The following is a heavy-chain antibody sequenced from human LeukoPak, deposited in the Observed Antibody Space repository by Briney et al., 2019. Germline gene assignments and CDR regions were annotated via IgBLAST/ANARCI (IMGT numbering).Heavy chain of an antibody. D-gene: IGHD6-13*01. J-gene: IGHJ4*02. V-gene: IGHV3-33*01. CDR3: ARDRAAADLDY. Sequence: PGRSLTLSCAASGFTFSSFGMHWVRQAPGKGLEWVAVIWYDASNKFYADSVKGRFTISRDNSKNTLYLQMNSLRAEDTAVYYCARDRAAADLDYWGQGTLVTVSS. CDR2: IWYDASNK. CDR1: GFTFSSFG.